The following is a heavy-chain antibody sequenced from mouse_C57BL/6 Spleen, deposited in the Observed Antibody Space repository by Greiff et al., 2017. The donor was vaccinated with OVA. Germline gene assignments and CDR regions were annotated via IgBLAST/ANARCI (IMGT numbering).Heavy chain of an antibody. CDR2: IHPNSGST. V-gene: IGHV1-64*01. J-gene: IGHJ3*01. Sequence: QVQLQQPGAELVKPGASVKLSCKASGYTFTSYWMHWVKQRPGQGLEWIGMIHPNSGSTNYNEKFKSKATLTVDKSSSTAYMQLSSLTSEDSAVCCCAREGDDDWFAYWGQGTLVTVSA. CDR1: GYTFTSYW. CDR3: AREGDDDWFAY.